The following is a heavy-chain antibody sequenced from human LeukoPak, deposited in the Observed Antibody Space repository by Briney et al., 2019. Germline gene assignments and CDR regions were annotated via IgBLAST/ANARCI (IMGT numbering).Heavy chain of an antibody. J-gene: IGHJ3*02. D-gene: IGHD2-8*01. CDR3: ARDPGLMDVRGAFDI. Sequence: PGGSLGLSCAASGFTVSSNYMSWVRQAPGKGLEWVSVIYSGGSTYYADSVKGRFTISRDNSKNTLYLQMNSLRAEDTAVYYCARDPGLMDVRGAFDIWGQGTMVTVSS. V-gene: IGHV3-53*01. CDR1: GFTVSSNY. CDR2: IYSGGST.